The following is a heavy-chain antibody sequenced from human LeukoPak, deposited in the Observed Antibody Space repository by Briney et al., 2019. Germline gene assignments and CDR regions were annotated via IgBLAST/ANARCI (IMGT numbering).Heavy chain of an antibody. CDR3: ARHVNNWNFDY. CDR2: TYYSGNT. Sequence: PGGSLRLSCAASGFTFSSYWMSWVRQPPGKGLEWIGSTYYSGNTYYNPSLKSRVTISVDTSKNQFSLKLSSVTAADTAVYYCARHVNNWNFDYWGQGTLVTVSS. D-gene: IGHD1-20*01. CDR1: GFTFSSYW. V-gene: IGHV4-39*01. J-gene: IGHJ4*02.